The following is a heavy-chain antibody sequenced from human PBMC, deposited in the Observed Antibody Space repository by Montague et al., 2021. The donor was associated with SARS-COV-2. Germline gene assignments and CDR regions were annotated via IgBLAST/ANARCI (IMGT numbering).Heavy chain of an antibody. CDR2: IYYSGST. Sequence: SETLSLTCTVSGGSISPYYWNWIRQSPGKGLEWIGDIYYSGSTTXNPSRESRGTISLDTSKNQFSLRLSSVTAADTAVYYCARGIWYANWGQGILVTVSS. CDR3: ARGIWYAN. D-gene: IGHD6-13*01. V-gene: IGHV4-59*01. CDR1: GGSISPYY. J-gene: IGHJ4*02.